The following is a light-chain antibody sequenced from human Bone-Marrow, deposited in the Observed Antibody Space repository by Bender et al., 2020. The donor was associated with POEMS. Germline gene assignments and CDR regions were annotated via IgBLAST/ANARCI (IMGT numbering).Light chain of an antibody. CDR2: DVS. CDR1: SGDVGRYKY. CDR3: SPFTSDTTYV. V-gene: IGLV2-14*03. Sequence: QSALTQPASVSGSPGQSITIPSTGTSGDVGRYKYVSWYQQHAGRAPQLMIYDVSDRPSGVSNRFSGSKSGNTASLTIPELQSEDEADYYCSPFTSDTTYVFGTGTEVTVL. J-gene: IGLJ1*01.